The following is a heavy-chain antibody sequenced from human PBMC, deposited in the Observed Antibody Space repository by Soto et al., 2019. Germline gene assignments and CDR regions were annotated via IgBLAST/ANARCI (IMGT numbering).Heavy chain of an antibody. CDR1: GFTFSSYG. V-gene: IGHV3-30*18. J-gene: IGHJ4*02. D-gene: IGHD5-18*01. CDR3: AKDENSYGYRFPDY. Sequence: QVQLVESGGGVVQPGRSLRLSCAASGFTFSSYGMHWVRQAPGKGLEWVAVISYDGSNKYYADSVKGRFTISRDNSKNTLYLQMNSLRAEDTAVYYCAKDENSYGYRFPDYWGQGTLVTVSS. CDR2: ISYDGSNK.